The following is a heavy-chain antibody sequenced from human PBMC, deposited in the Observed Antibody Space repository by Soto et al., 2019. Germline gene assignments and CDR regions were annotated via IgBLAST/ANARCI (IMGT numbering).Heavy chain of an antibody. CDR3: AISVTTFVLFDY. CDR2: IYYSGST. D-gene: IGHD4-17*01. CDR1: GGSISSYY. V-gene: IGHV4-59*01. J-gene: IGHJ4*02. Sequence: SETLSLTCTVSGGSISSYYWSWIRQPPGKGLEWIGYIYYSGSTNYNPSLKSRVTISVDTSKNQFSLKLSSVTAADTAVYYCAISVTTFVLFDYWGQGTLVTVSS.